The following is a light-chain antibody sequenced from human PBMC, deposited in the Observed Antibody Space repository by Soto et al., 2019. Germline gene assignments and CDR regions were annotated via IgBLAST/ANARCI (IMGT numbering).Light chain of an antibody. CDR1: SSDVGGYNY. CDR2: EVS. CDR3: SSYAGSNKVV. V-gene: IGLV2-14*01. J-gene: IGLJ2*01. Sequence: QSALTQPASVSGSPGQSITISCTGTSSDVGGYNYVSWYQQHPGKAPKLVIYEVSNRPSGVSNRFSGSKSGNTASLTVSGLQAEDEADYYCSSYAGSNKVVFGGGTKLTVL.